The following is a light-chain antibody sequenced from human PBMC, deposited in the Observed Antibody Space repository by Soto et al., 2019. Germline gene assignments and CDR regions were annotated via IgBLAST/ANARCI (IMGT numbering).Light chain of an antibody. Sequence: QSVLTQPPSASGTPGQRVTISCSGSSSNIGSNTVNWYRQLPGTAPKLLIYSNNQRPSGVPDRFSGSKSGTSASLAISGLQSEDEADYYCAAWDDILNGLYVFGTGTKLTVL. V-gene: IGLV1-44*01. CDR1: SSNIGSNT. CDR3: AAWDDILNGLYV. CDR2: SNN. J-gene: IGLJ1*01.